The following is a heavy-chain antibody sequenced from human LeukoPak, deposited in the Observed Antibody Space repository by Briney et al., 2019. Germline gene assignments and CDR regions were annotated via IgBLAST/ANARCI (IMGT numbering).Heavy chain of an antibody. CDR2: IYYSGST. CDR1: GDSISSYW. J-gene: IGHJ6*02. V-gene: IGHV4-59*08. Sequence: SETLSLTCTVSGDSISSYWWNWIRQRPGKGLEWIGYIYYSGSTQYNPSLKSRVAISIDTSKNQFSLKLSSVTAADTAVYYCARRGHHGSGTGNGLDVWGQGTTVTVSS. D-gene: IGHD3-10*01. CDR3: ARRGHHGSGTGNGLDV.